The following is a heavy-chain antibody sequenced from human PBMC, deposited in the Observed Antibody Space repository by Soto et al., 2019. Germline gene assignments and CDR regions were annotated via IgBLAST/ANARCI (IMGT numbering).Heavy chain of an antibody. CDR3: ARGYCSGGNCYSGMDV. Sequence: ASVKVSCKASGGTFSTHAIIWVRQAPGHGLEWMGGIIPISGTTYFTQKFQGRVTITADEPTSTAFMELSSLKSEDTAVFYCARGYCSGGNCYSGMDVWGQGTMVTVSS. J-gene: IGHJ6*02. D-gene: IGHD2-15*01. V-gene: IGHV1-69*13. CDR1: GGTFSTHA. CDR2: IIPISGTT.